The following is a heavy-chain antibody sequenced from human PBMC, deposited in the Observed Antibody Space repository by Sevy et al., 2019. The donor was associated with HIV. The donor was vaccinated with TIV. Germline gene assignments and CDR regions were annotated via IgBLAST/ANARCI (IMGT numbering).Heavy chain of an antibody. D-gene: IGHD3-9*01. CDR2: ISYDGSNK. J-gene: IGHJ4*02. CDR1: GFTFSSYA. CDR3: ARDLTRIFDY. Sequence: GGSLRLSCAASGFTFSSYAMHWVRQAPGKGLEWVAVISYDGSNKYYADSVKGRFTISRDNSKNTLYLQMNSLRAGDTAVYYCARDLTRIFDYWGQGTLVTVSS. V-gene: IGHV3-30-3*01.